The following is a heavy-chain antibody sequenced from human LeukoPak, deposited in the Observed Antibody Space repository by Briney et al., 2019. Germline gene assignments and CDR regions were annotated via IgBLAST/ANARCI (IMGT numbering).Heavy chain of an antibody. CDR1: GGSISSYY. CDR3: ARRTSYCSSTSCRRDYYYYMDV. D-gene: IGHD2-2*01. J-gene: IGHJ6*03. Sequence: SETLSLTCTVSGGSISSYYWSWLRQPPGKGLEWIGYIYYSGSTNYNPSRKSRVTISVDTSKNQFSLKLSSVTAADTAVYYCARRTSYCSSTSCRRDYYYYMDVWGKGTTVTVSS. V-gene: IGHV4-59*01. CDR2: IYYSGST.